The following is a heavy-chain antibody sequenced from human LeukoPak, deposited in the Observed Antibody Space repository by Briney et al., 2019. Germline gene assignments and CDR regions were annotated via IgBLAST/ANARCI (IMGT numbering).Heavy chain of an antibody. CDR3: ARDQYYYDSSGYLNWFDP. J-gene: IGHJ5*02. Sequence: PSETLSLTCTVSGGSISSYYWSWIRQPPGKGLEWIGYMYYSGSTNYNPSLKSRVTISVDTSKNQFSLKLSSVTAADTAVYYCARDQYYYDSSGYLNWFDPWGQGTLVTVSS. CDR1: GGSISSYY. D-gene: IGHD3-22*01. CDR2: MYYSGST. V-gene: IGHV4-59*01.